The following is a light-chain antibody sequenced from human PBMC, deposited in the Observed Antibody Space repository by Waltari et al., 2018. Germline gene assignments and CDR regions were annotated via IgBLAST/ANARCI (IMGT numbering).Light chain of an antibody. Sequence: IVLTQSPATLSLSPGERATLSCRASQSVSSYLAWYQQKPGQAPRLLIYDASNRATGIPATFRGSGSETDFTLTISSLEPEDFAVSYCQQPRNGPPINFSHATRLGIK. CDR1: QSVSSY. CDR3: QQPRNGPPIN. J-gene: IGKJ5*01. V-gene: IGKV3-11*01. CDR2: DAS.